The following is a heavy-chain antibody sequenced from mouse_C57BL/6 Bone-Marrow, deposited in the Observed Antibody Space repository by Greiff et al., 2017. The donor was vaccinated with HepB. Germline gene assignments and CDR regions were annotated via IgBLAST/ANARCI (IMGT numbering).Heavy chain of an antibody. Sequence: VQLQQPGAELVKPGASVKLSCKASGYTFTSYWMQWVNQRPGQGLAWIGEIDPSDSYTNYNQKFKGKATLTVDTSSSTAYMQLSSLTSEDSAVYYWARAYYGYDRLAYWGQGTLVTVSA. V-gene: IGHV1-50*01. CDR3: ARAYYGYDRLAY. J-gene: IGHJ3*01. CDR1: GYTFTSYW. CDR2: IDPSDSYT. D-gene: IGHD2-9*01.